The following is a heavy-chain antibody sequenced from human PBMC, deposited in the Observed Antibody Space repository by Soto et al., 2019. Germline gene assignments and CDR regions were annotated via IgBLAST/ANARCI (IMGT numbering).Heavy chain of an antibody. CDR1: GFNFNTYW. V-gene: IGHV3-7*03. J-gene: IGHJ6*02. Sequence: GGSLRLSCAASGFNFNTYWMYWVRQAPGKGLEWVANIDTDGSGKNYVDSVKGRSIISRDNAKNSLLLQMNSLRADDTAVYYCGRVPLDGNYANGVDVWGQGTTVTVSS. D-gene: IGHD4-17*01. CDR3: GRVPLDGNYANGVDV. CDR2: IDTDGSGK.